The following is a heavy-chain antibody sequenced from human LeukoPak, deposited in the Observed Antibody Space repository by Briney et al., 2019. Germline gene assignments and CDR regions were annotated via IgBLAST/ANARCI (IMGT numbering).Heavy chain of an antibody. V-gene: IGHV1-46*01. CDR2: INPSGGST. D-gene: IGHD2-2*01. CDR1: VYTFTSYY. J-gene: IGHJ5*02. Sequence: GASVKVSCKASVYTFTSYYMHWVRQAPGQGLEWMGIINPSGGSTSYAQKFQGRVTMTRDTSTSTVYMELSSLRSEDTAVYYCARDVKYRGWWFDPWGQGTLVTVS. CDR3: ARDVKYRGWWFDP.